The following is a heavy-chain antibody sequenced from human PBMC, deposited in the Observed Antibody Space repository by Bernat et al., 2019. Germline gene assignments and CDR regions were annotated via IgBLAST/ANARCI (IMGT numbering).Heavy chain of an antibody. J-gene: IGHJ4*02. V-gene: IGHV3-66*01. CDR2: IHNSGIT. Sequence: EVQLVESGGDLVQPGGSLRLSCAASGFSVSHNHVSWVRQAPGKGLEWVSVIHNSGITQYADSVKGRFTISRDNSKNTVYLQMNNVRVEDTAQYYCMGYGGNSVWGQGTLVTVSS. D-gene: IGHD4-23*01. CDR3: MGYGGNSV. CDR1: GFSVSHNH.